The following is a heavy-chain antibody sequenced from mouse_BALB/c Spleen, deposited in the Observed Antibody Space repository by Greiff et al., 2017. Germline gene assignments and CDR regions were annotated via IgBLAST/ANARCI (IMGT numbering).Heavy chain of an antibody. CDR1: GYTFTDYE. CDR2: IDPETGGT. J-gene: IGHJ4*01. D-gene: IGHD2-1*01. Sequence: VQLQQSGAELVRPGASVTLSCKASGYTFTDYEMHWVKQTPVHGLEWIGAIDPETGGTAYNQKFKGKASLTADKSSSTAYMELRSLTSEDSAVYYCTRVGGNYPYYYAMDYWGQGTSVTVSS. CDR3: TRVGGNYPYYYAMDY. V-gene: IGHV1-15*01.